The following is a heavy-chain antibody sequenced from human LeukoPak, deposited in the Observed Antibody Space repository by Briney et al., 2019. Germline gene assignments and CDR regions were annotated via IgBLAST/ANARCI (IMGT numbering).Heavy chain of an antibody. CDR3: ARGRGGLLWFGEFNS. CDR1: GFTFSSYD. CDR2: IGTAGDT. D-gene: IGHD3-10*01. V-gene: IGHV3-13*03. Sequence: GGSLRLSCAACGFTFSSYDMHWVRQATGKGLEWVSAIGTAGDTYYPGSVKGQFTISRENAKNSLYLQMNSLRAEDTAVYYCARGRGGLLWFGEFNSWGQGTLVTVSS. J-gene: IGHJ4*02.